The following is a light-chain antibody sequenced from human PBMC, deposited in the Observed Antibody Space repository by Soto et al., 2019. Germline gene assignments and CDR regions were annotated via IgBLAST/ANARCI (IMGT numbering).Light chain of an antibody. Sequence: EVVLTQSPGTLSLSPGARATLSCRASQFVSSTYLAWYQQRPGQAPRLLIYGASSRATGIPDRFSGGGSETDFTLTISRLEPEDFAVYYCQQYGSSALTFGGGTKVEIK. J-gene: IGKJ4*01. V-gene: IGKV3-20*01. CDR3: QQYGSSALT. CDR1: QFVSSTY. CDR2: GAS.